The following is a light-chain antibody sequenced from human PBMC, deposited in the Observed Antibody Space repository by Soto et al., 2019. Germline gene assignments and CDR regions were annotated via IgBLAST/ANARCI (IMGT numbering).Light chain of an antibody. CDR1: QSISSW. J-gene: IGKJ1*01. CDR3: QQYNTYPWT. CDR2: KAS. V-gene: IGKV1-5*03. Sequence: DIQRTQSPSTLSASVGDRVTITCRASQSISSWLAWYQQKPGKAPKLLIYKASSLQSGVPSRFSGSGSGTEFTLTLSSLQPDDFATYYCQQYNTYPWTFGQGTQVEIK.